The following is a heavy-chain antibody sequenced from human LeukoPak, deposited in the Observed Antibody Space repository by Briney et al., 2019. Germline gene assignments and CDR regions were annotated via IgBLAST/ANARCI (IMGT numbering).Heavy chain of an antibody. D-gene: IGHD5-24*01. CDR1: GGSISSYY. V-gene: IGHV4-59*01. CDR3: ATLQRSRDGYLFDY. J-gene: IGHJ4*02. Sequence: SETLSLTCTVSGGSISSYYWSWIRQPPGKGLEWMGYIYYSGSTNYNPSLKSRVTISVDTSKNQFSLKLSSVTAADTAVYYCATLQRSRDGYLFDYWGQGTLVTVSS. CDR2: IYYSGST.